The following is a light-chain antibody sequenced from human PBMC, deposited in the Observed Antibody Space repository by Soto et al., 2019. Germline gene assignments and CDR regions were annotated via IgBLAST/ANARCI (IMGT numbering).Light chain of an antibody. Sequence: QSALTQPASVSGSPGQSITISCTGTSSDVGGYKYVSWYQHYPGKAPKLMIYEVNNRPSGVSDRFSGSKSGNTASLTISGLQAEDEADYYCSSYTRSSTPYVFGTGTKLNVL. J-gene: IGLJ1*01. CDR2: EVN. CDR3: SSYTRSSTPYV. V-gene: IGLV2-14*01. CDR1: SSDVGGYKY.